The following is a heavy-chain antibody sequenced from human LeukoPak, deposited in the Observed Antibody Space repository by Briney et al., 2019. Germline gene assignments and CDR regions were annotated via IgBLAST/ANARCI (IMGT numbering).Heavy chain of an antibody. CDR3: AREQILMVAANHFFDH. D-gene: IGHD2-21*02. CDR2: VFYTGST. J-gene: IGHJ4*02. Sequence: SETLSLTCSVSGGSISGHYWTWLRQTPGKGLEWVGNVFYTGSTNYNPSLQSRVTISVDTSSNHFSLRVSSVAAADTAVYYCAREQILMVAANHFFDHWGQGALVPVSS. CDR1: GGSISGHY. V-gene: IGHV4-59*11.